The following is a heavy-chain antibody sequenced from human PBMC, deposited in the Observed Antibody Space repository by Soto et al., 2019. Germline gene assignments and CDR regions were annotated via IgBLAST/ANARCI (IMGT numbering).Heavy chain of an antibody. V-gene: IGHV2-5*02. CDR1: GFSLSTNGVG. J-gene: IGHJ1*01. CDR2: SYWDDDK. Sequence: QITLKESGPTLVKPTQTLTLTCTFSGFSLSTNGVGVGWIRQPPGKALEWLALSYWDDDKRYSPSLKRMLTITRDTSKNQVVLTMTNMDPVDTATYYCAHRFGLPTWDSSGHNSECFQYWGQGTLVTVSS. D-gene: IGHD3-22*01. CDR3: AHRFGLPTWDSSGHNSECFQY.